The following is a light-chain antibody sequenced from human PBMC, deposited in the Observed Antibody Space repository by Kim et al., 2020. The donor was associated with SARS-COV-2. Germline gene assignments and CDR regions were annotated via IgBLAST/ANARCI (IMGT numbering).Light chain of an antibody. CDR2: FES. V-gene: IGLV3-21*04. J-gene: IGLJ3*02. CDR3: QVWDSSSDHPV. Sequence: APEKTARINCVGNNIGSKSVHWYQQKPGQAPVLVIYFESDRPSGIPERFSGSNSGNTATLTISRVAAGDEADYYCQVWDSSSDHPVFGGGTQLTVL. CDR1: NIGSKS.